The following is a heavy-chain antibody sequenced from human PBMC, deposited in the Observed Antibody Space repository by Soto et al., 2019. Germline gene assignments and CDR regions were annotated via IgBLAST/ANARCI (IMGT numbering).Heavy chain of an antibody. CDR3: ARDLIAEAGTVGGFDY. V-gene: IGHV1-69*01. CDR2: IIPIFGTA. J-gene: IGHJ4*02. CDR1: GGTFSSYA. Sequence: QVQLVQSGAEVKKPGSSVKVSCKASGGTFSSYAISWVRQAPGQGLEWMGGIIPIFGTANYAQKFQGRVTITADDSTSTDDMELSRLRSEDTAVYDCARDLIAEAGTVGGFDYWGQGTLVNGSS. D-gene: IGHD6-13*01.